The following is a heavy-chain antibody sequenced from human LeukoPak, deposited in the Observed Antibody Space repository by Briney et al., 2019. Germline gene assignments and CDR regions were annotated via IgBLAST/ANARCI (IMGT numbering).Heavy chain of an antibody. CDR3: TRDGGISYNWDYEDAFDI. V-gene: IGHV3-49*04. Sequence: GGSLRLSCTASGFTFGDYAMSWVRQAPGKGLEWVGFIRSKAYGGTTEYAASVKGRFTISRDDSKSIAYLQMNSLKTEDTAVYYCTRDGGISYNWDYEDAFDIWGQGTMVTVSS. CDR1: GFTFGDYA. D-gene: IGHD1-7*01. CDR2: IRSKAYGGTT. J-gene: IGHJ3*02.